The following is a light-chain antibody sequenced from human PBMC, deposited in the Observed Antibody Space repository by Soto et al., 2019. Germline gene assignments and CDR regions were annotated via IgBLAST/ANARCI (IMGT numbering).Light chain of an antibody. CDR2: GAS. J-gene: IGKJ2*01. CDR1: QSVSSN. Sequence: EIVMTQSPATLSVSPGERASLSCRASQSVSSNLAWYQQKPGQAPRLLIYGASTRATGIPARFIGSGSGTEFTLTISSLQSEDFAVYYCQQYNYLPPMHTFGQGTKLEIK. CDR3: QQYNYLPPMHT. V-gene: IGKV3-15*01.